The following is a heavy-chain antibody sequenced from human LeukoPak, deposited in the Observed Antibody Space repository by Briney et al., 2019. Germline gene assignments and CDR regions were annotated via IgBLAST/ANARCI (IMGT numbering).Heavy chain of an antibody. CDR3: ARHPEALNY. CDR1: GFTFSSYS. J-gene: IGHJ4*02. CDR2: IRSSSNTI. Sequence: GGSLRLSCAASGFTFSSYSMNWVRQAPGQGLEWVAYIRSSSNTIYYADSVKGRFTISRDNAKNSLYLQMNSLRDEDTAVYYCARHPEALNYWGQGTLVTVSS. V-gene: IGHV3-48*02.